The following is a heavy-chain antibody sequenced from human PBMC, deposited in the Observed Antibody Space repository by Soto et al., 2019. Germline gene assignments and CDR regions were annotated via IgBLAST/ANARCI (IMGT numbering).Heavy chain of an antibody. Sequence: QLQLQESGPGLVKPSETLSLTCTVSGDSIASSSYYWGWIRQPPGKGLEWIGSVYHSGSTYYNPSLKSRITISVDTSKNQFSLKLSSVTAAYTAMYYCARHFDSGSLGTYFDSWGQGPLVTVSS. J-gene: IGHJ4*02. D-gene: IGHD1-26*01. CDR2: VYHSGST. CDR1: GDSIASSSYY. V-gene: IGHV4-39*01. CDR3: ARHFDSGSLGTYFDS.